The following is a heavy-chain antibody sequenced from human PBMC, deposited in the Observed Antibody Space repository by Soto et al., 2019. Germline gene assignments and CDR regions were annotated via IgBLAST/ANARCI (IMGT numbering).Heavy chain of an antibody. D-gene: IGHD3-22*01. V-gene: IGHV1-2*02. J-gene: IGHJ4*02. CDR1: GYTFTSYG. CDR2: ISPHTGGT. CDR3: ATGGNYYETSALAY. Sequence: ASVKVSCKASGYTFTSYGIHWVRQAPGPGLEWMGWISPHTGGTTYAQKFQGRVTMTRDTSVSTAFMELSSLRSDDTAVYYCATGGNYYETSALAYWGQGALVTVSS.